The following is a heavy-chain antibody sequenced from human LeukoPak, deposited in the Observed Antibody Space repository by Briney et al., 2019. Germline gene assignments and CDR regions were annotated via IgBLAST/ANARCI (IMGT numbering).Heavy chain of an antibody. D-gene: IGHD4-17*01. Sequence: PSETLSLTCTVSGGSISSYYWGWIRQPPGKGLEWIGSIYYSGSTYYNPSLKSRVTISVDTSKNQFSLKLSSVTAADTAVYYCARAATDYGDYVVRSYYFDYWGQGTLVTVSS. CDR2: IYYSGST. CDR3: ARAATDYGDYVVRSYYFDY. CDR1: GGSISSYY. V-gene: IGHV4-39*07. J-gene: IGHJ4*02.